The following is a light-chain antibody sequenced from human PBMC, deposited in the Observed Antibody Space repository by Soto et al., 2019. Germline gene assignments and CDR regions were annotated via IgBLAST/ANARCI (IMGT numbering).Light chain of an antibody. V-gene: IGKV3-20*01. CDR1: QSITSRY. CDR2: GSS. J-gene: IGKJ4*01. Sequence: EIVVTQSPGTLSVSPGERATLSCRASQSITSRYLAWYQHKPGQAPRLLIYGSSSRATVIPDRFSGSGSGTDFTLTISRLEHEDFAVYYCQQYGNLLTFGGGTRLEIK. CDR3: QQYGNLLT.